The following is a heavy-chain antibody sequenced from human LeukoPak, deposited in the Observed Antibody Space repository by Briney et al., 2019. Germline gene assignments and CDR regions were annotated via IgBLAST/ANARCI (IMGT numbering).Heavy chain of an antibody. CDR3: AELGITMIGGV. V-gene: IGHV3-7*01. J-gene: IGHJ6*04. Sequence: GGSLRLSCAASGFTFSNYWMSWVRQAPGKGLEWVANIKEDGSEKNYVDSVKGRFTISRDDAKKSLYLQMNSLRAEDTGVYYCAELGITMIGGVWGKGTTVTISS. D-gene: IGHD3-10*02. CDR2: IKEDGSEK. CDR1: GFTFSNYW.